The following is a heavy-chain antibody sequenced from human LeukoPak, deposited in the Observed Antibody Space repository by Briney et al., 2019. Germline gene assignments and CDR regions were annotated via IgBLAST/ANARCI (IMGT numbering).Heavy chain of an antibody. D-gene: IGHD3-3*01. CDR3: TTDPLTYYYFWRGYSY. V-gene: IGHV3-49*04. J-gene: IGHJ4*02. Sequence: PGGSLRLSCTASGFTLGDHAMSWVRQTPGKGLEWVGFIRSKAYRGTTEYAPSVKGRFTISRDDSKSITYLQMNSLKTEDTAVYYCTTDPLTYYYFWRGYSYWGQGTLVTVSS. CDR1: GFTLGDHA. CDR2: IRSKAYRGTT.